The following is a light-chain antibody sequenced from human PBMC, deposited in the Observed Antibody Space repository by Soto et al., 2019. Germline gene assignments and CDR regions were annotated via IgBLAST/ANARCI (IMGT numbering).Light chain of an antibody. CDR2: SAS. Sequence: DIQMTQSPSSLSASVGDRVTITCRASQDISVYLAWYQQKPGKVPKLLIYSASTLQSGVPSRFSGSGSGTDFPLTISSMQPEDVATYFCQKVTTAPLTFGQGTRLEIK. J-gene: IGKJ5*01. V-gene: IGKV1-27*01. CDR3: QKVTTAPLT. CDR1: QDISVY.